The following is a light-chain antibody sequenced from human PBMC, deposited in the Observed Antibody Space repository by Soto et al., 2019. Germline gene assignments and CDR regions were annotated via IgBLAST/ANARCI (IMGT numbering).Light chain of an antibody. CDR2: ESN. V-gene: IGLV6-57*04. CDR1: SGSIASNY. J-gene: IGLJ2*01. Sequence: NFMLTQPHSVSESPGKTVTISCTRSSGSIASNYVQWYQQRPGSAPTTVIYESNQRPSGVPDRFSGSIDSSSNSAPLTISGLKTEDEADYYCQSYDSSNVVFGGGTKLTVL. CDR3: QSYDSSNVV.